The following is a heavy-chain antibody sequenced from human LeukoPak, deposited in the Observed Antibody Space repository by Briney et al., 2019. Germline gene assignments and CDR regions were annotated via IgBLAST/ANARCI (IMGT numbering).Heavy chain of an antibody. J-gene: IGHJ4*01. D-gene: IGHD3-9*01. CDR2: IYQSGST. V-gene: IGHV4-61*02. Sequence: PSQTLSLTCTVSGDSISSNKYSWTWLRQPAGKGLEWIGRIYQSGSTNYDPSLKSRVTISVDTSKNQFSLKLSSVTAADTAVYYCARERGSLTGYLSIDYWGHGTLVTVSS. CDR3: ARERGSLTGYLSIDY. CDR1: GDSISSNKYS.